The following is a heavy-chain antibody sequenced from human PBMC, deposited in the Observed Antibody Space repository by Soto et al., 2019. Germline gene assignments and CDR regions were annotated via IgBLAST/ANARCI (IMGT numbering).Heavy chain of an antibody. J-gene: IGHJ5*02. D-gene: IGHD6-13*01. Sequence: KVSCKASGYTFTSYGISWVRQAPGQVLEWMGWISAYNGNTNYAQKLQGRVTMTTDTSTSTAYMELRSLRSDDTAVYYCARDRSAAGRGLGPGWFDPWGQGTLVTVSS. CDR3: ARDRSAAGRGLGPGWFDP. CDR2: ISAYNGNT. V-gene: IGHV1-18*01. CDR1: GYTFTSYG.